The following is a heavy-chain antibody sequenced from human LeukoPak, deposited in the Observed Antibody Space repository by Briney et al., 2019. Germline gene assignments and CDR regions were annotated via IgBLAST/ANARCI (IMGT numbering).Heavy chain of an antibody. CDR1: GFTFNIYA. J-gene: IGHJ4*02. CDR3: ARDQGGITRY. Sequence: GTSLTLSCAASGFTFNIYAMHWLRHAPGKGLEWVALLAYDGTNQYYADSVKGRFTISRDNSKNTLYLQMNSLRAEDTAVYYCARDQGGITRYWGQGTLVTVSS. D-gene: IGHD3-10*01. CDR2: LAYDGTNQ. V-gene: IGHV3-30*14.